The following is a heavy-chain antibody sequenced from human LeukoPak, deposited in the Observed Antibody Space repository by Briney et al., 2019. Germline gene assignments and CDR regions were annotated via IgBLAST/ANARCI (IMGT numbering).Heavy chain of an antibody. D-gene: IGHD3-3*01. CDR1: GGSFSGYY. CDR2: INHSGST. Sequence: SETLSLTCAVYGGSFSGYYWSWIRQPPGKGLEWIGEINHSGSTNYNPSLKSRVTISVDTSKNQFSLKLSSATAADTAVYYCARHLRITILGVVPRLRRYFDYWGQGTLVTVSS. V-gene: IGHV4-34*01. CDR3: ARHLRITILGVVPRLRRYFDY. J-gene: IGHJ4*02.